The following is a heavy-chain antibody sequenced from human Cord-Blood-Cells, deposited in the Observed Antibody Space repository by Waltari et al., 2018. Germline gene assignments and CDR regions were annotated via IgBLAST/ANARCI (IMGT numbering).Heavy chain of an antibody. Sequence: QVQLVQSGAEVKKPGSSVKVSCKASGGTFSSYAISWVRQAPGQGLEWMGGIIPIFGTANYAQKFQGRVRITADESTSTAYMELSSLRSEDTAVYYCARDRLKPHCSSTSCYYYYYGMDVWGQGTTVTVSS. J-gene: IGHJ6*02. CDR2: IIPIFGTA. V-gene: IGHV1-69*12. CDR3: ARDRLKPHCSSTSCYYYYYGMDV. CDR1: GGTFSSYA. D-gene: IGHD2-2*01.